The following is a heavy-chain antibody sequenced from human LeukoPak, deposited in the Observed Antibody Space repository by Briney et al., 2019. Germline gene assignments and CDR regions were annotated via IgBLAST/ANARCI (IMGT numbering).Heavy chain of an antibody. V-gene: IGHV4-4*02. J-gene: IGHJ5*02. CDR3: ARLRLSGGSFSVGWFDP. CDR2: IFHSETT. Sequence: SETLSLTCTVSDEVITSNNWWSWVRPSPGKGLEWIGEIFHSETTRYKASLESRVTMLLDKSKNQFSLRLNSVTAADTAVYFCARLRLSGGSFSVGWFDPWGQGIQVTVSS. D-gene: IGHD1-26*01. CDR1: DEVITSNNW.